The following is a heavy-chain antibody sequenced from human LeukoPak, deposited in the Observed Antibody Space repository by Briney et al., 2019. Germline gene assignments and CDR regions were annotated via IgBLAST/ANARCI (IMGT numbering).Heavy chain of an antibody. CDR2: MNPNSGNT. CDR1: GYTFTSYD. Sequence: VSVKVSCKASGYTFTSYDINWVRQATGQGLEWMGWMNPNSGNTGYAQKFQGRVTITRNTSISTAYMELSSLRSEDTAVYYCARVPTMTNPDYYYYMDVWGKGTTVTVSS. D-gene: IGHD4-17*01. CDR3: ARVPTMTNPDYYYYMDV. J-gene: IGHJ6*03. V-gene: IGHV1-8*03.